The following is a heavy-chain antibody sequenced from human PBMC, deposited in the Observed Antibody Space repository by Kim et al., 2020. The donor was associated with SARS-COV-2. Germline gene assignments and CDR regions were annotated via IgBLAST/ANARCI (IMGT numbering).Heavy chain of an antibody. J-gene: IGHJ4*02. V-gene: IGHV3-74*01. D-gene: IGHD3-10*01. CDR2: INQDGSTT. CDR1: GFSFSSYW. Sequence: GGSLRLSCAASGFSFSSYWMPWVRQGPGKGLVWVCRINQDGSTTYYADSVRGRFTISRDNAKNSLFLQMNSLTAEDTAVYYCVSGPSGASYFWGTRTLVT. CDR3: VSGPSGASYF.